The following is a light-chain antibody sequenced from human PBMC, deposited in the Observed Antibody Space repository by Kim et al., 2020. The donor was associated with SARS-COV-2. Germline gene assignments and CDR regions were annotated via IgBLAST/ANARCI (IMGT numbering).Light chain of an antibody. Sequence: GQSITISCTGTSTDVGGYNYDSWYQQHPGKAPKFMIYDVSNRPSGVSNRFSGSKSGNTASLTISGLQADDEADYYCSSYTSSSTYVFGTGTKVTVL. CDR3: SSYTSSSTYV. CDR1: STDVGGYNY. J-gene: IGLJ1*01. CDR2: DVS. V-gene: IGLV2-14*03.